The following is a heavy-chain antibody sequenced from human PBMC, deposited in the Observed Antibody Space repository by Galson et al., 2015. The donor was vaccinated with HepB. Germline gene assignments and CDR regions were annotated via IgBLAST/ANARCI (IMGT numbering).Heavy chain of an antibody. V-gene: IGHV1-3*04. CDR1: GYTFTSYA. J-gene: IGHJ4*02. D-gene: IGHD3-22*01. Sequence: SVKVSCKASGYTFTSYAMHWVRQAPGQRLEWMGWINTGNGNTKYSQKFQGRVTITRDTSASTAYMELSSLRSEDTAVYYCARAYHYDSSGYYDGGWDLHYWGQGTLVTVSS. CDR3: ARAYHYDSSGYYDGGWDLHY. CDR2: INTGNGNT.